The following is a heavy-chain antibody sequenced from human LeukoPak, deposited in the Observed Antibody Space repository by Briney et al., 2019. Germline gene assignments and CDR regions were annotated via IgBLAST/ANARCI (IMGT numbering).Heavy chain of an antibody. CDR2: ISGSGDST. V-gene: IGHV3-23*01. Sequence: GGSLRLSCAASGFTFSSYAMSWVRQAPGKGLEWVSAISGSGDSTYYGDSVKGRFTISRDNSKNTLYLQMNSLRAEDTAVYYCAKADIVVVTARSYYFDSWGQGTLVTVSS. CDR1: GFTFSSYA. J-gene: IGHJ4*02. CDR3: AKADIVVVTARSYYFDS. D-gene: IGHD2-21*02.